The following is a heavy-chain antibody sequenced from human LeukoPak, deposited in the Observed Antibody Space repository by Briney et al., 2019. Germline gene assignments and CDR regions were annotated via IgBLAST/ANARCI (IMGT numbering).Heavy chain of an antibody. J-gene: IGHJ5*02. CDR1: GGSFSGYY. D-gene: IGHD5-18*01. CDR2: INHSGST. CDR3: ARGGIQLWFRRNWFDP. V-gene: IGHV4-34*01. Sequence: SETLSLTCAVYGGSFSGYYWSWIRQPPGKGLEWMGEINHSGSTNYNPSLKSRVTISVDTSKNQFSLKLSSVTAADTAVYYCARGGIQLWFRRNWFDPWGQGTLVTVSS.